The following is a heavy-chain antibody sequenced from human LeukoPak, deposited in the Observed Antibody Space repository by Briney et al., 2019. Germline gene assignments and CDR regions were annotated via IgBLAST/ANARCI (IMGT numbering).Heavy chain of an antibody. CDR3: AELGITMIGGV. J-gene: IGHJ6*04. CDR1: GFTFSSYE. V-gene: IGHV3-48*03. Sequence: GGPLRLSCAASGFTFSSYEMNWVRQAPGKVLEWVSYISSSGSTIYYADSVKGRLTISRDNAKNSLYLQMNSLRAEDTAVYYCAELGITMIGGVWGKGTTVTISS. CDR2: ISSSGSTI. D-gene: IGHD3-10*02.